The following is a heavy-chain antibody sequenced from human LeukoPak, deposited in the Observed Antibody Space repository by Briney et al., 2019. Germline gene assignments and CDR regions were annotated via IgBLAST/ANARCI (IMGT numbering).Heavy chain of an antibody. CDR1: GGTFSSYA. Sequence: SVKVSCKASGGTFSSYAISWVRQAPGQGLEWMGGIIPIFGTANYAQKFQGRVTVTADESTSTAYMELSSLRSEDTAVYYCARHRTGSGWYIIYYGMDVWGQGTTVTVSS. D-gene: IGHD6-19*01. CDR2: IIPIFGTA. V-gene: IGHV1-69*13. J-gene: IGHJ6*02. CDR3: ARHRTGSGWYIIYYGMDV.